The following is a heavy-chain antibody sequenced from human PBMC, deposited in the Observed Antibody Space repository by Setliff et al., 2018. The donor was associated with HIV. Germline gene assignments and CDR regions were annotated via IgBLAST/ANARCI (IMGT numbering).Heavy chain of an antibody. D-gene: IGHD1-26*01. CDR2: IFYSGST. Sequence: SETLSLTCTVSGASMTSYYWTWIRQPPGKGLEWIGNIFYSGSTNYNPSLKSRVTISLDTSKNQFSLKLTSVTVADTAVYYCARGRSYKAFGDYWGQGTLVTVSS. J-gene: IGHJ4*02. V-gene: IGHV4-59*12. CDR1: GASMTSYY. CDR3: ARGRSYKAFGDY.